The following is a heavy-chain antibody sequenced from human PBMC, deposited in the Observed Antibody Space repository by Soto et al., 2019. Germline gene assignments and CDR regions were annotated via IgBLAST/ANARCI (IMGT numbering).Heavy chain of an antibody. CDR3: ARVRVTIFGVVNYYYYGMDV. V-gene: IGHV4-30-2*01. CDR1: SGSISSGGYS. CDR2: IYHSGST. D-gene: IGHD3-3*01. J-gene: IGHJ6*02. Sequence: SETLSLTCAVSSGSISSGGYSWSWIRQPPGKGLEWIGYIYHSGSTYYNPSLKSRVTISVDKSKNQFSLKLSSVTAADTAVYYCARVRVTIFGVVNYYYYGMDVWGQGTTVTVSS.